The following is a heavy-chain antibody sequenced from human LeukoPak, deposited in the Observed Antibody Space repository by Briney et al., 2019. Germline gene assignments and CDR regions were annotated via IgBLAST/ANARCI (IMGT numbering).Heavy chain of an antibody. CDR2: INHSGST. V-gene: IGHV4-34*01. CDR1: GGTFSGYY. Sequence: SETLSLTCAVYGGTFSGYYWSWIRQPPGKGLEWIGEINHSGSTNYNPSLKSRVTISVDTSKNQFSLKLSSVTAADTAVYYCARARGWSQLLLGWFDPWGQGTLVTVSS. D-gene: IGHD2-2*01. J-gene: IGHJ5*02. CDR3: ARARGWSQLLLGWFDP.